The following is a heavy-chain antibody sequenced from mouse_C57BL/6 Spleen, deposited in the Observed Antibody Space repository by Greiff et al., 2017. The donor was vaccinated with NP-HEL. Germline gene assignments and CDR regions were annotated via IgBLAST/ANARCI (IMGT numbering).Heavy chain of an antibody. V-gene: IGHV1-15*01. D-gene: IGHD1-1*01. CDR3: TSNTAEVATPLGC. CDR2: IDPETGGT. J-gene: IGHJ2*01. CDR1: GYTFTDYE. Sequence: VQLQESGAELVRPGASVTLSCKASGYTFTDYEMHWVKQTPVHGLEWIGAIDPETGGTAYNQKFKGKAILTADKSSSTAYMELRSLTSEDSAVYYGTSNTAEVATPLGCWGQGTTLTVSS.